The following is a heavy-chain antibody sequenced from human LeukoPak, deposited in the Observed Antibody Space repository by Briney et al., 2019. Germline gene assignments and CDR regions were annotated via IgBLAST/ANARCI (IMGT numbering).Heavy chain of an antibody. V-gene: IGHV3-48*01. Sequence: GGSLRLSCAASGFTFSSYGMTWVRQAPGKGLEWVSYISSSSSTIYCADSAKGRFTISRDNAKNSLYLQLNSLRAEDTAVYYCARSLVVGATYPYHWGQGTLVTVSS. CDR3: ARSLVVGATYPYH. D-gene: IGHD1-26*01. CDR2: ISSSSSTI. CDR1: GFTFSSYG. J-gene: IGHJ5*02.